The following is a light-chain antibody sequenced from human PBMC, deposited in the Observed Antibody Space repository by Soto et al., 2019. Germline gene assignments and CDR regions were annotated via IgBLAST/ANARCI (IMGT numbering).Light chain of an antibody. CDR1: QSISSW. Sequence: DIQMTQSTSTLSASVGDRVTITVRASQSISSWLAWYQQKPGKAPRLLIYATSTLQSGVPSRFSGSGSGTDFTLTISRLQSEDSATYYCQQYYSYPRTFGQGTKVDI. CDR2: ATS. V-gene: IGKV1-5*01. CDR3: QQYYSYPRT. J-gene: IGKJ1*01.